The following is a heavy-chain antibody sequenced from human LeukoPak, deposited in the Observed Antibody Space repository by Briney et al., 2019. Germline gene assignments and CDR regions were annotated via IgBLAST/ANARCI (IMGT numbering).Heavy chain of an antibody. CDR3: AREHSSSGGVDY. CDR2: TYYTGST. CDR1: GGSMTLYY. D-gene: IGHD6-6*01. Sequence: SETLSLTCTVSGGSMTLYYWSWIRQPPGKGLEWIGYTYYTGSTNYNPSLQSRLTISVDTSKNQFSLKLSSVTAADTAVYYCAREHSSSGGVDYWGQGTLVTVSS. V-gene: IGHV4-59*12. J-gene: IGHJ4*02.